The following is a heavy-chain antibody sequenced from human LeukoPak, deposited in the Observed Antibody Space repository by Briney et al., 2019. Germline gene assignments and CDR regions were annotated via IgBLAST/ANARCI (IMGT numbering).Heavy chain of an antibody. CDR3: ARAPSLAGPIFGLFYDMDV. V-gene: IGHV4-4*02. CDR2: IYHSGST. Sequence: SETLSLTCAVSGGSISSSNWWSWVRQPPGKGLEWIGEIYHSGSTNYNPSLKSRVTISVDKSKNQFSLKLSSVTAADTAVYYCARAPSLAGPIFGLFYDMDVWGQGTTVTVSS. J-gene: IGHJ6*02. CDR1: GGSISSSNW. D-gene: IGHD3-16*02.